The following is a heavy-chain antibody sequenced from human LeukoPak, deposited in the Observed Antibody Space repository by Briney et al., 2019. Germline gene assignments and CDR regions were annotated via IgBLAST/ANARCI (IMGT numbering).Heavy chain of an antibody. Sequence: SETLSLTCSVSGGSVSSGNYYWTWIRQPAGKGLEWIGRFYTSGSTNYSPSLESRVAISLDTSKNQFSLKLSSVTAADTAVYYCARETTLGPTSRMDVWGKGTTVTVSS. D-gene: IGHD1-26*01. CDR2: FYTSGST. V-gene: IGHV4-61*02. J-gene: IGHJ6*04. CDR1: GGSVSSGNYY. CDR3: ARETTLGPTSRMDV.